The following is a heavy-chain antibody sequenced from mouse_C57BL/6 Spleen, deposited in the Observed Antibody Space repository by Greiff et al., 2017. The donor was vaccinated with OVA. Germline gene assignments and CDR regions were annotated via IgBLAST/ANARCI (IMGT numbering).Heavy chain of an antibody. CDR1: GYTFTSYW. D-gene: IGHD1-1*01. Sequence: QVQLQQPGAELVRPGSSVKLSCKASGYTFTSYWMHWVKQRPIQGLEWIGNIDPSDSDTHYNQKFKDKATLTVDKSSSTAYMQLSSLTSEDSAVYYCARHYGSSLDYWGQGTTLTVSS. V-gene: IGHV1-52*01. CDR2: IDPSDSDT. CDR3: ARHYGSSLDY. J-gene: IGHJ2*01.